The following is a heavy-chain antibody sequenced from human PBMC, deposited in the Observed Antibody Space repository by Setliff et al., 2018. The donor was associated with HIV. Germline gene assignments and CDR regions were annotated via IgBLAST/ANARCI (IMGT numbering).Heavy chain of an antibody. D-gene: IGHD6-25*01. CDR3: VRDAVDSAGDY. CDR1: GYSISNGFY. Sequence: PSETLSLTCIVSGYSISNGFYWGGVRQPPGKGPEWIGSIDHSGKTFYKSSLKSRVTISVDTSKNTFSLRLTSMTAADTAVYYCVRDAVDSAGDYWGQGKVVTVSS. CDR2: IDHSGKT. V-gene: IGHV4-38-2*02. J-gene: IGHJ4*02.